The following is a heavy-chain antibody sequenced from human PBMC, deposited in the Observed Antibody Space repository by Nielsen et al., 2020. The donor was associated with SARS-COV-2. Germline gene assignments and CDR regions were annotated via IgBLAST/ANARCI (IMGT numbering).Heavy chain of an antibody. J-gene: IGHJ5*02. V-gene: IGHV3-9*01. Sequence: SLKISCAASGFTFDDYAMHWVRQAPGKGLEWVSGISWNSGSIGYADSVKGRFTISRDNAKNSLYLQMNSLRAEDTALYYCAKIGHITGTFVGWFDPWGQGTLVTVSS. CDR1: GFTFDDYA. CDR3: AKIGHITGTFVGWFDP. D-gene: IGHD1/OR15-1a*01. CDR2: ISWNSGSI.